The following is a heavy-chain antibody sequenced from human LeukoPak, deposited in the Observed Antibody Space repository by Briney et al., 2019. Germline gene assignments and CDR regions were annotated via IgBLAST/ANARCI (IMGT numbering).Heavy chain of an antibody. CDR2: IYSSGST. Sequence: SETLSLTCTVSGGSISSHYWSWIRQPAGKGLEWIGRIYSSGSTMYNPSLKSRVTMSVDTSKNQFSLKPSSVTAADTAVYYCARVAYTVTDYFDCWGQGTLVTVSS. D-gene: IGHD4-17*01. CDR3: ARVAYTVTDYFDC. V-gene: IGHV4-4*07. J-gene: IGHJ4*02. CDR1: GGSISSHY.